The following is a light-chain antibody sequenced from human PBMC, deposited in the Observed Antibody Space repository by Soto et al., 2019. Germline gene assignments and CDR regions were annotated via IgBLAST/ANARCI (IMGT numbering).Light chain of an antibody. J-gene: IGKJ4*01. CDR3: QQYGSSPRT. V-gene: IGKV2-24*01. Sequence: DILMTQTPLSSPVTLGQPASISCRSSQSLVHSDGSTYLSWLQQRPGQPPRLLIYKISNRFSGVPDRFSGSGSGTDFTLTISRLEPEDFAVYYCQQYGSSPRTFGGGTKVEIK. CDR2: KIS. CDR1: QSLVHSDGSTY.